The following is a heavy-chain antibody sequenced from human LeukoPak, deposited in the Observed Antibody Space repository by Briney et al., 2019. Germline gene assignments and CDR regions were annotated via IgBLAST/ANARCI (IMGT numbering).Heavy chain of an antibody. CDR1: GFTFSSYA. J-gene: IGHJ4*02. V-gene: IGHV3-23*01. D-gene: IGHD1-1*01. Sequence: PGGSLRLSCAASGFTFSSYAMSWVRQAPGEGLEWVSAISGTGGSTYYADSVKGWFSISRDNSKKTLYLQMNSLRAEDTAVYYCAKGLLDLDYWGQGTLVTVSS. CDR3: AKGLLDLDY. CDR2: ISGTGGST.